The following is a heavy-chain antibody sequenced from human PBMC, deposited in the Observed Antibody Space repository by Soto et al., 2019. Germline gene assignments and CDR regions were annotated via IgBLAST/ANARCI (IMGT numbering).Heavy chain of an antibody. CDR1: GFTFSNYA. V-gene: IGHV3-30-3*01. D-gene: IGHD5-18*01. J-gene: IGHJ6*02. Sequence: QVHLVESGGGVVQPGRSLRLSCAASGFTFSNYAMHWVRQAPGKGLEWVAVISYDGSDKYNANSVKGRFTISRDNSKNQLYLQMNSLRAEDTAVYYCARDTGPNGYNYYYFGMDVWGQGTTVTVSS. CDR2: ISYDGSDK. CDR3: ARDTGPNGYNYYYFGMDV.